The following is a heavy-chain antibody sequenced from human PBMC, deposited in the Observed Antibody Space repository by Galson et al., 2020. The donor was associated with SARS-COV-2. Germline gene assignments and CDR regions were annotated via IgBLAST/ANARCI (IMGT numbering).Heavy chain of an antibody. J-gene: IGHJ4*01. CDR1: NFTFALYT. V-gene: IGHV3-21*01. CDR3: ASTGYTTGYADF. Sequence: GESLKISCAASNFTFALYTMNWVRQSPGKGLEWVSSISRGSDYFYYAESVKGRFTISRDNAKNSLYLQMNSLRVEDTAVYYCASTGYTTGYADFWGHGTLVAVSS. D-gene: IGHD5-18*01. CDR2: ISRGSDYF.